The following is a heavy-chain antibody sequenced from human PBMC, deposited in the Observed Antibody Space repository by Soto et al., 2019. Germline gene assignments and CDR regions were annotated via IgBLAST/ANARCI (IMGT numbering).Heavy chain of an antibody. CDR3: ARGXLRVGNLRDYYYYGMDV. J-gene: IGHJ6*02. V-gene: IGHV1-8*01. CDR1: GYTFTSYD. D-gene: IGHD2-15*01. CDR2: MNPNSGNT. Sequence: ASVKVSCKASGYTFTSYDINWVRQATGQGLEWMGWMNPNSGNTGYAQKFQGRVTMTRNTSISTAYMELSSLRSEDTAVYYCARGXLRVGNLRDYYYYGMDVWGQGTTVTVSS.